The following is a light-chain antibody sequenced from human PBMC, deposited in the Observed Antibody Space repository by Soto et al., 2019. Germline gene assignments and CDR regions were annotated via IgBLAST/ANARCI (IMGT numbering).Light chain of an antibody. Sequence: QSALTQPASVSVAPGQSITISCTGTRSDVGCGKHNLVSWYRQRSGTAPKVMIYAGTKRRPGVSNRFSGSKSGYTAFLTISGLQAEDEADYYCGSYAGSSAYVFGSGTKLTVL. CDR2: AGT. V-gene: IGLV2-23*01. CDR1: RSDVGCGKHNL. CDR3: GSYAGSSAYV. J-gene: IGLJ1*01.